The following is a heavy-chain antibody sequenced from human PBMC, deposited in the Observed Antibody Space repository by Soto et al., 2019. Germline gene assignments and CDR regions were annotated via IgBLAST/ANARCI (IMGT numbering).Heavy chain of an antibody. CDR1: GFTFSDYY. J-gene: IGHJ6*02. Sequence: QVQLVESGENLVKPGGSLRLSCAASGFTFSDYYMNWIRQAPGKGLEWLSYLSSSGTTIYYADSVKGRFTISRDNAKNSLYLQMNSLRAEDTAVYYCARSRGYDSSGVYYYYGLDVWGQGTTVTVSS. D-gene: IGHD3-22*01. CDR3: ARSRGYDSSGVYYYYGLDV. V-gene: IGHV3-11*01. CDR2: LSSSGTTI.